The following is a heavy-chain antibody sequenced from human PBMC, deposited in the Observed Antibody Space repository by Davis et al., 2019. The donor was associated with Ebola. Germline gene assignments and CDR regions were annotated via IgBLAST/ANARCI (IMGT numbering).Heavy chain of an antibody. CDR2: TSGGTGTI. V-gene: IGHV3-48*02. CDR1: GFTFCGPS. CDR3: ARGRDYAFDI. Sequence: ESLKTPCAASGFTFCGPSMNWVRRAPGKGLEWVSHTSGGTGTIEYADSVKGRFTLSRDNAKNSLYLQMYSLRDEDTAVYDCARGRDYAFDIWGQGTMVT. D-gene: IGHD2-21*02. J-gene: IGHJ3*02.